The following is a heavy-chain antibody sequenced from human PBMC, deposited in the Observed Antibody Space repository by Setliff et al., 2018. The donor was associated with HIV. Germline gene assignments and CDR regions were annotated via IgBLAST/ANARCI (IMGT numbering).Heavy chain of an antibody. Sequence: ASVKVSCKASGYTLTELSIHWVRQAPGKGLEWMGGFDPEYDKTFYAQKFQGRVTISEDTSTDTAYMELTSLRSEDTAVYYFATRAYDSSGYLRSRVSGAAFDIWGQGTMVTVSS. D-gene: IGHD3-22*01. CDR1: GYTLTELS. J-gene: IGHJ3*02. V-gene: IGHV1-24*01. CDR3: ATRAYDSSGYLRSRVSGAAFDI. CDR2: FDPEYDKT.